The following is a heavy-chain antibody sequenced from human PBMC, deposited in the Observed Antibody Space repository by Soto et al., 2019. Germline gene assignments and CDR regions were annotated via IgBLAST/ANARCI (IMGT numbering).Heavy chain of an antibody. Sequence: ASVKVSCKASGGTFSSYAISWVRQAPGQGLEWMGGIIPIFGTANYAQKFQGRVTITADKSTSTAYMELSSLRSEDTAVYYCARAYYGSGSANWFDPWGQGTLVTVSS. CDR3: ARAYYGSGSANWFDP. CDR1: GGTFSSYA. V-gene: IGHV1-69*06. J-gene: IGHJ5*02. CDR2: IIPIFGTA. D-gene: IGHD3-10*01.